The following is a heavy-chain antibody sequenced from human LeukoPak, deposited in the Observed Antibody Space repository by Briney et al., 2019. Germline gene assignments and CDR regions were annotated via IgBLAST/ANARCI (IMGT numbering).Heavy chain of an antibody. Sequence: GGSLRLSCAASGFTFSDYYMSWIRQAPGKGLEWVSYISSSSSYTNYADSVKGRFTISRDNAKNSLYLQMNSLRAEDTAVYYCARDAVQDTMVRGVIYYYFDYWGQGTLVTVSS. J-gene: IGHJ4*02. CDR3: ARDAVQDTMVRGVIYYYFDY. CDR2: ISSSSSYT. CDR1: GFTFSDYY. V-gene: IGHV3-11*05. D-gene: IGHD3-10*01.